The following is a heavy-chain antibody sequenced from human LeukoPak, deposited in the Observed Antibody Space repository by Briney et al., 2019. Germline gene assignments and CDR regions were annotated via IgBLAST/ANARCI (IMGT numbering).Heavy chain of an antibody. Sequence: SETLSLTCTVSGGSISSGGYYWSWIRQPPGKGLEWIGYIYHSGSTYYNPSLKSRVTISVDTSKNQFSLKLSSVTAADTAVYYCARHWGTSWLYYFDYWGQGTLVTVSS. CDR3: ARHWGTSWLYYFDY. CDR1: GGSISSGGYY. V-gene: IGHV4-30-2*02. D-gene: IGHD6-13*01. CDR2: IYHSGST. J-gene: IGHJ4*02.